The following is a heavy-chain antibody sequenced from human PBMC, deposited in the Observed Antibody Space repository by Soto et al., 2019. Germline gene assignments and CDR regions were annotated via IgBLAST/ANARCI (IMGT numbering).Heavy chain of an antibody. Sequence: HVQLQQWGAGLLKPSETLSLTCAVYGGSFSGYYWSLIRQPPGKGLEWIGEINHIGSTNYNPSLQRRVTISVDAFKQQFSLQLGSVAAAARAVYYCARDRPSVLWLGENWFDPCGQGILVAVSS. CDR3: ARDRPSVLWLGENWFDP. CDR2: INHIGST. V-gene: IGHV4-34*01. D-gene: IGHD3-10*01. J-gene: IGHJ5*02. CDR1: GGSFSGYY.